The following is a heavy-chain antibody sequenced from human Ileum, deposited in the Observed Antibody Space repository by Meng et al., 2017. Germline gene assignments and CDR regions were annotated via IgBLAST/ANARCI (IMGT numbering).Heavy chain of an antibody. J-gene: IGHJ4*02. CDR1: GGSVHTGSYY. V-gene: IGHV4-61*01. D-gene: IGHD3-22*01. CDR3: ARGHYDKYFDS. Sequence: VELAESGQGLGRPSETLSLTCTFSGGSVHTGSYYWSWIRQPPGKGLEWIGYMYFSGSTKYNASLKSRVSISVDTSKKQFSLNLTSVTAADTAVYYCARGHYDKYFDSWGQGTLVTVSS. CDR2: MYFSGST.